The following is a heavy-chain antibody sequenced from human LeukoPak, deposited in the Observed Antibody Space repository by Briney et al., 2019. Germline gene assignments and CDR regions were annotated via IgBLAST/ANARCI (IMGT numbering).Heavy chain of an antibody. CDR1: GGSFSGYY. D-gene: IGHD2-2*01. J-gene: IGHJ6*02. Sequence: SETLSLTCAVYGGSFSGYYWSWIRQPPGKGLEWFGEINHSGSTNYNPSLKSRVTISVDTSKNQFSLKLSSVTAADTAVYYCARYNCSSTSCYLHGMDVWGQGTTVTVSS. CDR3: ARYNCSSTSCYLHGMDV. V-gene: IGHV4-34*01. CDR2: INHSGST.